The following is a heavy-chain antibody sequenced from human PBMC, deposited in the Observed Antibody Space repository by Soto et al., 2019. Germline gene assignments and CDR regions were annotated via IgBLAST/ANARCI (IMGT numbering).Heavy chain of an antibody. CDR2: IYYSGST. Sequence: SETLSLTCTVSGGSISSGGYYWSWIRQHPGKGLEWIGYIYYSGSTYYNPSLKSRVTISVDTSKNQFSLKLSSVTAADTAVYYCARGGSHSLFDDWGQGTLVTVSS. CDR3: ARGGSHSLFDD. D-gene: IGHD1-26*01. J-gene: IGHJ4*02. V-gene: IGHV4-31*03. CDR1: GGSISSGGYY.